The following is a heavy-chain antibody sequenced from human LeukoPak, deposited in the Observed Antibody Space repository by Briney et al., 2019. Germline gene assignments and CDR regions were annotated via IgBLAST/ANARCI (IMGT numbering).Heavy chain of an antibody. Sequence: GASVKVSCKASGGTFSSYAISWVRQAPGQGLEWMGRIIPILGIANYAQKFQGRVTITADKSTSTAYMELSSLRSEDTAVYYCAXXXXXSGYDDAFDIWGQGTMVTVSS. D-gene: IGHD5-12*01. CDR1: GGTFSSYA. J-gene: IGHJ3*02. V-gene: IGHV1-69*04. CDR3: AXXXXXSGYDDAFDI. CDR2: IIPILGIA.